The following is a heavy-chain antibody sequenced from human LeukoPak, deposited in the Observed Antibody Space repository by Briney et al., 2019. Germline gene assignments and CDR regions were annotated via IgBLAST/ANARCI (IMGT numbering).Heavy chain of an antibody. V-gene: IGHV4-59*01. CDR1: GGSISSYY. CDR3: ARGSVVPAAIFGY. D-gene: IGHD2-2*01. Sequence: SETPSLTCTVSGGSISSYYWSWIRQPPGKGLEWIGYIYYSGSTNYNPSLKSRVTISVDTSKNQFSLKLSSVTAADTAVYYCARGSVVPAAIFGYWGQGTLVTVSS. CDR2: IYYSGST. J-gene: IGHJ4*02.